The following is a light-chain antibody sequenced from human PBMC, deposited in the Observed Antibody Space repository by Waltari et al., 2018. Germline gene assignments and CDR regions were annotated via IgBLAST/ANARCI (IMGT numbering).Light chain of an antibody. CDR3: QQYYSSPVT. CDR1: QSVLYRSDNKNY. CDR2: WAS. V-gene: IGKV4-1*01. Sequence: DIVMTQSPDSLAVSLGERATINCKSSQSVLYRSDNKNYLGWYQQKPGLPPKLLIYWASTPDSGVPDRVSGSGSGTDFTLTISSLQAEDVAVYYCQQYYSSPVTFGQGTRLEIK. J-gene: IGKJ5*01.